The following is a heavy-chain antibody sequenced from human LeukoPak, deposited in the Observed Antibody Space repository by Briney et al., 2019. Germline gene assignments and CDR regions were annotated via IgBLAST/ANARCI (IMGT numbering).Heavy chain of an antibody. CDR2: IDGNGRTT. J-gene: IGHJ5*02. CDR3: ARDVPRTSGP. D-gene: IGHD3-10*01. V-gene: IGHV3-74*01. Sequence: GGSLRLSCAASGFTFSSEWMYWVRQAPGRGLVWISHIDGNGRTTNYGDSVRGRFTVSRDNAKNTLYLQMNSLRAEDTAVYYCARDVPRTSGPWGQGTLVTVSS. CDR1: GFTFSSEW.